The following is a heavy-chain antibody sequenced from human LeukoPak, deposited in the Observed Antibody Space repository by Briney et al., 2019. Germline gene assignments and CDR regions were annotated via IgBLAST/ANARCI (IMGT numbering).Heavy chain of an antibody. J-gene: IGHJ4*02. CDR3: ARVTGYMIEDYFDY. Sequence: PSETLSLTCTVSGVSISSSSYYWGWIRQPPGKGLEWIGSIYYSGSTNYNPSLKSRVTISVDTSKNQFSLRLSSVTAADTAVYYCARVTGYMIEDYFDYWGQGTLVTVSS. V-gene: IGHV4-39*07. CDR2: IYYSGST. D-gene: IGHD3-22*01. CDR1: GVSISSSSYY.